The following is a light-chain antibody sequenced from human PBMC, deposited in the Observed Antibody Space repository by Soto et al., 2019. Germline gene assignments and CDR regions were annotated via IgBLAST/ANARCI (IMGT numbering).Light chain of an antibody. CDR2: DVS. J-gene: IGLJ2*01. CDR1: RSDVGGYNY. Sequence: QSALTQPASVSGSPGQSITISCTGTRSDVGGYNYVSWYQQHPGNAPKLMIFDVSNRPSGVSDRFSGSKSGNTASLTISGLQAEDEADYYCSSYTSSSPVVFGGGTKLTVL. CDR3: SSYTSSSPVV. V-gene: IGLV2-14*01.